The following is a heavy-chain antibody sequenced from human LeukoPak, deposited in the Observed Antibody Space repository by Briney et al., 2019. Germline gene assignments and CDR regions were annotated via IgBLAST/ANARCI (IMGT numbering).Heavy chain of an antibody. CDR3: ARGLHSRLYDSSGYYPY. CDR1: GFIFSSYS. Sequence: GGPQRLSCAASGFIFSSYSMNWVRQAPGKGLEWASYICSGSSTIYYADSVKGRFTVSRDNAKNSLYLQMKSLRAEDTAIYYCARGLHSRLYDSSGYYPYWGQGTLVTVSS. D-gene: IGHD3-22*01. CDR2: ICSGSSTI. V-gene: IGHV3-48*01. J-gene: IGHJ4*02.